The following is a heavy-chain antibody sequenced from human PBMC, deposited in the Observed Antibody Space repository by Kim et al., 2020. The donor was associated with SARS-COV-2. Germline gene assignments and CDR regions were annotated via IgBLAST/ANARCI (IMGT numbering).Heavy chain of an antibody. CDR3: ARLRIAAAGMDY. D-gene: IGHD6-13*01. Sequence: YYYPPPAKRFTMSVDTSKNQFSLRLSSVTAADTAVYYCARLRIAAAGMDYWGQGTLVTVSS. V-gene: IGHV4-39*01. J-gene: IGHJ4*02.